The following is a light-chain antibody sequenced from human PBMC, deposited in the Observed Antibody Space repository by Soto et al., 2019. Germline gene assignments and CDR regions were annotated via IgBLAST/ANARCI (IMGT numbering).Light chain of an antibody. CDR2: DVT. CDR1: SSDVGRYNL. CDR3: CSSASLRTLV. J-gene: IGLJ2*01. V-gene: IGLV2-23*02. Sequence: QSALTQPASVSGSPGQSVTISCTGTSSDVGRYNLVSWYQQHPGRAPKLIIYDVTRRPSGVSDRFSGSKSGNTASLTISGLQAEDEADYYCCSSASLRTLVFGGGTKLTVL.